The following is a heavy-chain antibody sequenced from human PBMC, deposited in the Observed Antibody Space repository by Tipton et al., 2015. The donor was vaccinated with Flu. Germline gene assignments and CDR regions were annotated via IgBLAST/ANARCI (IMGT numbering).Heavy chain of an antibody. D-gene: IGHD3-22*01. CDR3: ARDDGHYYDTSGYIDY. Sequence: SLRLSCAASGFTFSNYWMSWVRQAPGKGLEWVANIKQDGSEKYYVDSVKGRFTISRDNAKNSLYLQMNSLRAEDTAVYYCARDDGHYYDTSGYIDYWGQGTLITVSS. CDR2: IKQDGSEK. J-gene: IGHJ4*02. V-gene: IGHV3-7*01. CDR1: GFTFSNYW.